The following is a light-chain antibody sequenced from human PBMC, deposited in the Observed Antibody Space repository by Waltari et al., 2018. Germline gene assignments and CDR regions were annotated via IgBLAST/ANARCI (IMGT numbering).Light chain of an antibody. V-gene: IGKV3-11*01. CDR3: QQRSNWV. J-gene: IGKJ4*01. CDR1: QSVSSY. CDR2: DAS. Sequence: EIVFTQSPATLTLSPRERATLSCRASQSVSSYLAWYQQKPGQAPRLLIYDASNRATGIPARFSGSGSGTDFTLTISSLEPEDFSVYYCQQRSNWVFGGGTKVEIK.